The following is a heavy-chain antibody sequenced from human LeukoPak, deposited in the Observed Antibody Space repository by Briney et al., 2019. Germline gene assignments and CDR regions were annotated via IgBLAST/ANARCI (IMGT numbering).Heavy chain of an antibody. J-gene: IGHJ4*02. CDR1: GYTFVTDD. Sequence: ASVKVSCKASGYTFVTDDINWVQQATGQGLEWMGCMNPDSGNTGYAQKFQGRVSITRNTSISTAYMELNSLRSEDTAVYYCTRGWTEWGQGTLLTVSS. CDR2: MNPDSGNT. V-gene: IGHV1-8*03. CDR3: TRGWTE. D-gene: IGHD1-1*01.